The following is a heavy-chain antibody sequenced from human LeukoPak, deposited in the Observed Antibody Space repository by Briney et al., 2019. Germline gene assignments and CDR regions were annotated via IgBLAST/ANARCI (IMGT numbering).Heavy chain of an antibody. D-gene: IGHD2-15*01. Sequence: ASVNDSCMATGYTFTGYYMHWVRQAAGQEGDGMGWINPNSGGTNYAQKCQGRVTMTRDTSISTAYMELSRLRSGDTAVYYCARELLDIVVVVAARNAFDIWGQGTMVTVSS. V-gene: IGHV1-2*02. CDR1: GYTFTGYY. CDR3: ARELLDIVVVVAARNAFDI. J-gene: IGHJ3*02. CDR2: INPNSGGT.